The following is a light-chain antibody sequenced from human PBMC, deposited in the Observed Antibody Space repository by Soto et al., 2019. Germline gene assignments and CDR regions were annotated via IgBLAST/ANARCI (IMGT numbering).Light chain of an antibody. J-gene: IGKJ5*01. CDR3: QHRRNWPT. CDR1: RSLSTN. V-gene: IGKV3-11*01. Sequence: EIVLTQSPGTLSLSPGERATLSCRASRSLSTNLAWYQQKPGQAPRLLIYDASKRATGIPARFSGSGSGTDFTLTISNLEPEDFAVYYCQHRRNWPTFGQGTRLEVK. CDR2: DAS.